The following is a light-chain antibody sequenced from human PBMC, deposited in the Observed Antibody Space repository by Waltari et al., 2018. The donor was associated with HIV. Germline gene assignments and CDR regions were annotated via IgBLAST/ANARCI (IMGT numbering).Light chain of an antibody. V-gene: IGLV1-40*01. CDR3: QSYDSSLSVVV. CDR2: GNS. J-gene: IGLJ2*01. Sequence: QSVLTQPPSVSGAPGPRVTISCTGSRSNIGAGYDVHWYQHLPGTAPKLLIYGNSNRPSGVPDRFSGSKSGTSASLAITGLQAEDESDYYCQSYDSSLSVVVFGGGTKLTVL. CDR1: RSNIGAGYD.